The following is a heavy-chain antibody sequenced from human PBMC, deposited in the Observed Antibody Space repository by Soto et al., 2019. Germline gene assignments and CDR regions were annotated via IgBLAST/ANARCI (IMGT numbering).Heavy chain of an antibody. V-gene: IGHV4-59*08. Sequence: SETLSLTSTVSCGSISSYDWSWILQPPGKGLEWIGSIYYSGSTYYNPSLKSRVTISVDTSKNQFSLKLSSVTAADTAVYYCARQVVGAPSWFDPWGQGTLVTVSS. D-gene: IGHD1-26*01. J-gene: IGHJ5*02. CDR2: IYYSGST. CDR3: ARQVVGAPSWFDP. CDR1: CGSISSYD.